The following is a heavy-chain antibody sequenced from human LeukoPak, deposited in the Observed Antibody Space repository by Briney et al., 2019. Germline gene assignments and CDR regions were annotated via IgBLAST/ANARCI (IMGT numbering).Heavy chain of an antibody. CDR3: ARDFSPSIFGVPDAFDI. D-gene: IGHD3-3*01. Sequence: KSGGSLRLSCAASGFTFSSYSMNWVRQAPGKGLEWVSSINSTSSYIYYADSVKGRFTISRDNAKNSLYLQMNSLRAEDTAVYYCARDFSPSIFGVPDAFDIWGQGTMVTVSS. J-gene: IGHJ3*02. V-gene: IGHV3-21*01. CDR1: GFTFSSYS. CDR2: INSTSSYI.